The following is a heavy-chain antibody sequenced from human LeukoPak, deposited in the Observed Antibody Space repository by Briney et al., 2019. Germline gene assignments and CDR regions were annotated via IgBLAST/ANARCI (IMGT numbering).Heavy chain of an antibody. CDR3: ATEHWGPNS. CDR1: GFAFSSSW. Sequence: GGSLRLSCAASGFAFSSSWMTWVRHAPGKGLEWLANIKGDGSDKNYVDSVKGRFTISRDNAKNSLFLQMSSLRGEDTALYYCATEHWGPNSWAQGTRVGVSS. D-gene: IGHD3-16*01. V-gene: IGHV3-7*01. CDR2: IKGDGSDK. J-gene: IGHJ1*01.